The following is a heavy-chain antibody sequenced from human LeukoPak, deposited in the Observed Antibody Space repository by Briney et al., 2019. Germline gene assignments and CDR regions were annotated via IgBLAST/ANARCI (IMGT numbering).Heavy chain of an antibody. CDR1: GFSLTTSGVG. Sequence: SGPTLVNPTQTLTLTCTFSGFSLTTSGVGVGWIRQPPGKALEWLALIYWNDDRRYNPSLKSRLTITKDTSTNQVVLTMTSMDPVDTATYYCAHSTDYYGSGSHGYWGQGTLVTVSS. CDR2: IYWNDDR. V-gene: IGHV2-5*01. CDR3: AHSTDYYGSGSHGY. D-gene: IGHD3-10*01. J-gene: IGHJ4*02.